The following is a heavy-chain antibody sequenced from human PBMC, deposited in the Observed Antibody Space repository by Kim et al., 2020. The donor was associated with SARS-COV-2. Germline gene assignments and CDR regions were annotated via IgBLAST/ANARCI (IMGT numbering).Heavy chain of an antibody. D-gene: IGHD5-18*01. CDR1: GGSFSGYY. V-gene: IGHV4-34*01. J-gene: IGHJ3*02. CDR2: INHSGST. CDR3: ARARFRRGYSYGYSFPYAFDI. Sequence: SETLSLTCAVYGGSFSGYYWSWIRQPPGKGLEWIGEINHSGSTNYNPSLKSRVTISVDTSKNQFSLKLSSVTAADTAVYYCARARFRRGYSYGYSFPYAFDIWGQGTMVTVSS.